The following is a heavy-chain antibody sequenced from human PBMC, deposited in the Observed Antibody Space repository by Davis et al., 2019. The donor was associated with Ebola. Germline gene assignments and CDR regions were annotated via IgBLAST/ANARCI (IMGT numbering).Heavy chain of an antibody. CDR1: GFVFSSYV. CDR2: LGLSADT. J-gene: IGHJ3*01. Sequence: GESLKISCAASGFVFSSYVMSWVRRAPGKGLEWVSTLGLSADTYYADSVKGRFTISRDNSKNTLHLQMNSLRVEDTAMYYCVRTSDLWGQGTMVTVSS. CDR3: VRTSDL. V-gene: IGHV3-23*01.